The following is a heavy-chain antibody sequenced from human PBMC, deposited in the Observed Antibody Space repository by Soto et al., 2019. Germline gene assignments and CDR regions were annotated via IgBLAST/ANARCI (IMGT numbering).Heavy chain of an antibody. D-gene: IGHD1-1*01. V-gene: IGHV1-3*01. CDR1: GYTFTSYA. J-gene: IGHJ5*02. CDR2: INAGNGNT. CDR3: ARCRSWNDVYWFDP. Sequence: ASVKVSCKASGYTFTSYAMHWVRQAPGQRLEWMGWINAGNGNTKYSQKFQGRVTITRDTSASTAYMELSSLRSEDTAVYYCARCRSWNDVYWFDPWGQGTLVTVSS.